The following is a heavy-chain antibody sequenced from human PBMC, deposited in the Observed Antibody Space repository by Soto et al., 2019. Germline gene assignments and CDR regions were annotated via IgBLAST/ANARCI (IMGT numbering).Heavy chain of an antibody. CDR3: AGTDDYVWGSYRNGMDA. CDR1: GYSFTSYW. V-gene: IGHV5-10-1*01. J-gene: IGHJ6*02. Sequence: GESLKISCKGSGYSFTSYWISWVRQMPGKGLEWMGRIDPSDSYTNYSPSFQGHVTISADKSISTAYLQWSSLKASDTAMYYCAGTDDYVWGSYRNGMDAWGQGTTVTVSS. CDR2: IDPSDSYT. D-gene: IGHD3-16*01.